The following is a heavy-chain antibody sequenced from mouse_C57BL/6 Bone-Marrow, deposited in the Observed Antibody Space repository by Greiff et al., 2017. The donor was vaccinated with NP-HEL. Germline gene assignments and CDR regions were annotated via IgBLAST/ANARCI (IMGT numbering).Heavy chain of an antibody. Sequence: QVQLQQPGAELVMPGASVKLSCKASGYTFTSYWMHWVKQRPGPGLEWIGEIDPSDSYTNYNQKFKGKSTLTVDKSSSTAYMQLSSLTSEDSAVYYCARGGQGDYAMDYWGQGTSVTVSS. CDR2: IDPSDSYT. CDR1: GYTFTSYW. J-gene: IGHJ4*01. CDR3: ARGGQGDYAMDY. V-gene: IGHV1-69*01. D-gene: IGHD3-3*01.